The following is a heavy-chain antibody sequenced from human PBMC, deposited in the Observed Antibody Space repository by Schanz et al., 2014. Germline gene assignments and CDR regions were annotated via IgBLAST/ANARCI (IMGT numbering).Heavy chain of an antibody. Sequence: EVQLVESGGGLVQPGGSLRLSCAASGFTFRSHWMSWVRQAPGKGLEWVANIKEDGSDKYYVDSVKGRFTISRDNPKNSLCLQMNSLRAEDTALYYCARVLGGDEGLDQWGQGTLVTVSS. CDR1: GFTFRSHW. V-gene: IGHV3-7*01. J-gene: IGHJ4*02. CDR2: IKEDGSDK. D-gene: IGHD4-17*01. CDR3: ARVLGGDEGLDQ.